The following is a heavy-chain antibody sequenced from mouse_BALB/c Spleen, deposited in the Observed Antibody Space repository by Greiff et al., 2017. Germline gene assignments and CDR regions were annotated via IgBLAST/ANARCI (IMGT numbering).Heavy chain of an antibody. CDR1: GYSFTSGYS. CDR3: ARWADVSWCMDY. CDR2: IHYSGST. J-gene: IGHJ4*01. D-gene: IGHD1-1*02. V-gene: IGHV3-1*02. Sequence: DVKLVESGPDLVKPSQSLSLTCTVTGYSFTSGYSWHWIRQFPGNKLEWMGYIHYSGSTNYNPSLKSRISITRDTSKNQFFLQLNSVTTEDTATYYCARWADVSWCMDYWGQGTSVTVSS.